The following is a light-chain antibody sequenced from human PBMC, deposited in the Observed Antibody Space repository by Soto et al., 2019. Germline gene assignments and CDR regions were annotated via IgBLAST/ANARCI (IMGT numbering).Light chain of an antibody. CDR2: GAS. CDR1: QSVSSSY. Sequence: VVTQSPGPLSLSACRCPRPSYKYKQSVSSSYLAWYQQKPGHAPRLLIYGASSRATGIPDRFSGSGSGTDFTLTISSLETQDFAVYYCPLYGRSPTFATGTQVDIK. J-gene: IGKJ1*01. CDR3: PLYGRSPT. V-gene: IGKV3-20*01.